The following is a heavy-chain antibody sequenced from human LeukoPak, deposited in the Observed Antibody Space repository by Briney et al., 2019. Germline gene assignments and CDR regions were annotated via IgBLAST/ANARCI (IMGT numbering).Heavy chain of an antibody. CDR3: ARFTPQGYGWGGYNRFDP. J-gene: IGHJ5*02. CDR1: GGSISSYY. D-gene: IGHD3-10*01. Sequence: SETLSLTCTVSGGSISSYYWNWIRQPPGKGLEWIGYIYYSGRTNYNPSLKSRVTISVDTSKNQFSLNLTSVTAADTAVYYCARFTPQGYGWGGYNRFDPWGQGTLVTVSS. CDR2: IYYSGRT. V-gene: IGHV4-59*01.